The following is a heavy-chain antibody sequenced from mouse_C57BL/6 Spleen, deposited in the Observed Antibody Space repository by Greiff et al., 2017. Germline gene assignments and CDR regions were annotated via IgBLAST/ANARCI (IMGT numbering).Heavy chain of an antibody. CDR2: IYPRSGNT. CDR3: ARPGGNSTMDY. D-gene: IGHD2-1*01. V-gene: IGHV1-81*01. Sequence: QVQLTESGAELARPGASVKLSCKASGYTFTSYGISWVKQRTGQGLEWIGEIYPRSGNTYYNEKFKGKATLTADKSSSTAYMELRRLTSEYSAVYFCARPGGNSTMDYWGQGTSVTVSS. J-gene: IGHJ4*01. CDR1: GYTFTSYG.